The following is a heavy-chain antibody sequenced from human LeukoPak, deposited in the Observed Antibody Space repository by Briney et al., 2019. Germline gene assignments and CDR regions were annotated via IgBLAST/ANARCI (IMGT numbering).Heavy chain of an antibody. V-gene: IGHV1-69*04. Sequence: ASVKVSCKASGGTFSSYAISWVRQAPGQGLEWMGRIIPILGIANYAQKFQGRVTITADKSTSTAYMELSSLRSEDTAVYYCARGGYGGNPFDYRGQGTLVTVSS. D-gene: IGHD4-17*01. CDR2: IIPILGIA. CDR3: ARGGYGGNPFDY. CDR1: GGTFSSYA. J-gene: IGHJ4*02.